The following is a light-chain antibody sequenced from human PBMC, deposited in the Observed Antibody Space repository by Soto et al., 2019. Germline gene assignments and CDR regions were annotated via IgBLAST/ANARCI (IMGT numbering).Light chain of an antibody. Sequence: EIVMTQSPATLSVSPGERATLSWGASQSVSSNLAWYQQKPGQAPRLLIYGASTRATGIPARFSGSGSGTEFNLTISSLQSEDFAVYHCQQYGSLSWTFSQGTKVDIK. V-gene: IGKV3-15*01. CDR2: GAS. J-gene: IGKJ1*01. CDR1: QSVSSN. CDR3: QQYGSLSWT.